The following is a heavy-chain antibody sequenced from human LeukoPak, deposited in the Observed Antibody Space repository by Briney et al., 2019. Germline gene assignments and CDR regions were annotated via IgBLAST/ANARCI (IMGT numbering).Heavy chain of an antibody. D-gene: IGHD1-26*01. V-gene: IGHV1-24*01. Sequence: ASVKVSRKVSGYTLTQLSMHWVRQAPGKGLEWMGGFDPEDGETIYAQKFQGRVTMTEDTSTDTAYMELSSLRSEDTAVYYCATVQYSGSYFHGNWFDPWGQGTLVTVSS. CDR3: ATVQYSGSYFHGNWFDP. CDR2: FDPEDGET. CDR1: GYTLTQLS. J-gene: IGHJ5*02.